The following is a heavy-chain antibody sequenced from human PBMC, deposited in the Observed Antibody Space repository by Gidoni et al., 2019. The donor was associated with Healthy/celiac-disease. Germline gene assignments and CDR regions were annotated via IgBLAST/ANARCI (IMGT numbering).Heavy chain of an antibody. J-gene: IGHJ4*02. CDR1: GFTFSSYG. CDR3: AKDGGFYSSSWYSVMRYYFDF. D-gene: IGHD6-13*01. V-gene: IGHV3-30*18. Sequence: QVQLVESGGGVVQPGRSLRLSCAASGFTFSSYGMHWVRKAPGKGLEWVTVISYDGSNKYYADSVKGRFTISRDNSKNTRYLQMNSLRPEDTAVYYCAKDGGFYSSSWYSVMRYYFDFWAREPWSPSPQ. CDR2: ISYDGSNK.